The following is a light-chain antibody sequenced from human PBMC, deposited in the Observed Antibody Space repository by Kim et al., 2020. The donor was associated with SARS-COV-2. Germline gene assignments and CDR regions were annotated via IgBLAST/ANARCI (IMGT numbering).Light chain of an antibody. Sequence: QSALTQPASVSGSLGHSITISCDGTSSDIGRFDLVSWYQQHPGYPPNLIIYGVDKRPSGVSYRFSGSKSGNAASLTISGLQAGDEADYYCCSYTSIYSWVFGGGTQLTVL. V-gene: IGLV2-14*03. CDR1: SSDIGRFDL. J-gene: IGLJ3*02. CDR3: CSYTSIYSWV. CDR2: GVD.